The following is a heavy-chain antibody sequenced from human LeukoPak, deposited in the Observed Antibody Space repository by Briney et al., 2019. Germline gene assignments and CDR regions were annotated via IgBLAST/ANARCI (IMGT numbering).Heavy chain of an antibody. D-gene: IGHD6-19*01. CDR1: GFTFSSYA. Sequence: KAGGSLRLSCAASGFTFSSYAMSWVRQAPGKGLEWVSAISGSGGSTNYADSVKGRFTISRDNSKNTLYLQMNSLGAEDTAVYYCAKSISVPGRRPEYYFDYWGQGTLVTVSS. J-gene: IGHJ4*02. CDR3: AKSISVPGRRPEYYFDY. CDR2: ISGSGGST. V-gene: IGHV3-23*01.